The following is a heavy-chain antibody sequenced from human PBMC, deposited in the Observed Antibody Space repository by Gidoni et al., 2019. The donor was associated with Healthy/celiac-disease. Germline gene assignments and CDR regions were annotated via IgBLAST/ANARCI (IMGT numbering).Heavy chain of an antibody. Sequence: EVQLVESGGGLVQPGRPLRLSCAASGFTFEDYAMHWGRQAPGKGLELVSGISWNSGSIGYADSVKGRFTIARDNATNSLYLQMNRLRAEDTALYYCAKVTEWELLTGAFDIWGQGTMVTVSS. CDR3: AKVTEWELLTGAFDI. V-gene: IGHV3-9*01. J-gene: IGHJ3*02. CDR2: ISWNSGSI. CDR1: GFTFEDYA. D-gene: IGHD1-26*01.